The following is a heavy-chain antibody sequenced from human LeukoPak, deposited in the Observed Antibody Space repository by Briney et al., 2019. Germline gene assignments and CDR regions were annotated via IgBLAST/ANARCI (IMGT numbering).Heavy chain of an antibody. CDR2: IIPIFGTA. Sequence: ASVKVSCKASGGTFSSYAISWVRQAPGQGLEWMGGIIPIFGTANYALKFQGRVTITADESTSTAYMELSSLRSEDTAVYYCARYSSSWTYYYYYGMDVWGQGTTVTVSS. J-gene: IGHJ6*02. CDR1: GGTFSSYA. V-gene: IGHV1-69*13. CDR3: ARYSSSWTYYYYYGMDV. D-gene: IGHD6-13*01.